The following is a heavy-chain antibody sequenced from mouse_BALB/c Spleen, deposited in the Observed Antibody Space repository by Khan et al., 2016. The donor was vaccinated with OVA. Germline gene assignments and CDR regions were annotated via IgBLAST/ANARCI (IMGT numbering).Heavy chain of an antibody. J-gene: IGHJ3*01. D-gene: IGHD3-1*01. V-gene: IGHV3-6*02. CDR2: IRYDGDS. CDR3: ARGGSSGPAWFAY. CDR1: GYSITSGYF. Sequence: EVQLQESGPGLVKPSQSLSLTCSVTGYSITSGYFWNWIRQFPGNNLEWLGYIRYDGDSNYNPSLKNRISITRDTSKNQFFLQLNSVPPEDTATYYCARGGSSGPAWFAYWGQGTLVTVSA.